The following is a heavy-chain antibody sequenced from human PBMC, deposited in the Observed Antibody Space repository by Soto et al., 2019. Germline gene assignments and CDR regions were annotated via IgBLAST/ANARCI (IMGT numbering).Heavy chain of an antibody. J-gene: IGHJ4*02. CDR1: GYTFTSYG. D-gene: IGHD3-22*01. CDR3: ARDPSGVVVMEFNYFDY. V-gene: IGHV1-18*01. CDR2: ISAYNGNT. Sequence: ASVKVSCKASGYTFTSYGISWVRQAPGQGLEWMGWISAYNGNTNYAQKLQGRVTMTTDTSTSTAYMELRSLRSDDTAVYYCARDPSGVVVMEFNYFDYWGQGTLVTVSS.